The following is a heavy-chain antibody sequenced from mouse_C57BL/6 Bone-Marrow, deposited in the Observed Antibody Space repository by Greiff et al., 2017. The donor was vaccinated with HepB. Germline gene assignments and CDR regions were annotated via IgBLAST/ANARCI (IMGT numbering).Heavy chain of an antibody. D-gene: IGHD1-1*01. V-gene: IGHV1-81*01. CDR3: ARERITTVVDY. CDR2: IYPRSGNT. Sequence: VQLQQSGAELARPGASVKLSCKASGYTFTSYGISWVKQRTGQGLEWIGEIYPRSGNTYYNEKFKGKATLTADKSSSTAYMELRSLTSEDSTVYFCARERITTVVDYWGQGTTLTVSS. CDR1: GYTFTSYG. J-gene: IGHJ2*01.